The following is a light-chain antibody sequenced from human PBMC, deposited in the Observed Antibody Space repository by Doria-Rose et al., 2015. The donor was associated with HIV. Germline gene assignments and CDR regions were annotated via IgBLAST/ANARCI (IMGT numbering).Light chain of an antibody. J-gene: IGKJ1*01. Sequence: DIQLTQSPSSLSASIGDRVTITCRASQTVSTYLNWFQQEPGKAPKLLIYAASRLQSGVPSRFSGSGSGTDFTLTISGLQPGDIATYYCQQTYSSPPWTFGQGTKVEMK. CDR3: QQTYSSPPWT. V-gene: IGKV1-39*01. CDR2: AAS. CDR1: QTVSTY.